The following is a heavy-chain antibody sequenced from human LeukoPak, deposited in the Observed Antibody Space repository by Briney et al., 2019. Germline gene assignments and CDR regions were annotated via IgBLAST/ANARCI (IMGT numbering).Heavy chain of an antibody. J-gene: IGHJ4*02. CDR3: ARHSSSSWFNRGGFDY. D-gene: IGHD6-13*01. Sequence: GESLKISCKGSGYSFINYWIGWVRQMPGKGLEWMGIIYPDDSDIRYSPSLQGQVTISADKSISTAYLQWTSLKASDTAIYYCARHSSSSWFNRGGFDYWGQGTLVTVPS. CDR1: GYSFINYW. CDR2: IYPDDSDI. V-gene: IGHV5-51*01.